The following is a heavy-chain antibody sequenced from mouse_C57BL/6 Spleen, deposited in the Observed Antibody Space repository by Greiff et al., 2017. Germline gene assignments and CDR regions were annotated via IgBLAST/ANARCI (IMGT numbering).Heavy chain of an antibody. Sequence: QVQLQQPGAELVKPGASVKLSCKASGYTFTSYWMHWVKQRPGQGLEWIGMIHPNSGSTNYNEKFKSKATLTVDKSSSTAYMQLSSLTSEDSAVYYCARCPGSPYYFDYWGQGTTLTVSS. CDR1: GYTFTSYW. V-gene: IGHV1-64*01. D-gene: IGHD1-1*01. CDR3: ARCPGSPYYFDY. CDR2: IHPNSGST. J-gene: IGHJ2*01.